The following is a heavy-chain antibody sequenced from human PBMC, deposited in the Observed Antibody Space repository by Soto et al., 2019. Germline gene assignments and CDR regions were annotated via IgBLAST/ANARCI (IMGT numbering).Heavy chain of an antibody. Sequence: GGSLRLSCAASGFTFSSYAMSWVRQAPGKGLEWVSAISGSGGSTYYADSVKGRFTISRDNSKNTLYLQMNSLRAEDTAVYYCAKGGYSYGSWWGNYFDYWGQGTLVTVSS. CDR3: AKGGYSYGSWWGNYFDY. V-gene: IGHV3-23*01. J-gene: IGHJ4*02. CDR2: ISGSGGST. D-gene: IGHD5-18*01. CDR1: GFTFSSYA.